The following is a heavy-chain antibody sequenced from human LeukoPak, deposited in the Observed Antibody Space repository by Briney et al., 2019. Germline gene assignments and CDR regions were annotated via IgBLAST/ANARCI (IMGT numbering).Heavy chain of an antibody. D-gene: IGHD2-15*01. Sequence: YPSETLSLTCAVYGGSFSDYYWSWIRQPPGKGLEWIGEINHSGSTNYNPSLKSRVTISLDTSKNQFSLRLSSVTAADTAVYYCARGHRVVVVAATRNWFDPWGQGTLVTVSS. J-gene: IGHJ5*02. CDR1: GGSFSDYY. CDR3: ARGHRVVVVAATRNWFDP. V-gene: IGHV4-34*01. CDR2: INHSGST.